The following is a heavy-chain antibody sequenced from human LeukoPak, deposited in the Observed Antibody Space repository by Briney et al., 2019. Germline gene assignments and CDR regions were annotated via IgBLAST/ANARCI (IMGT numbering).Heavy chain of an antibody. D-gene: IGHD5-18*01. Sequence: GGSLRLSCAASGFTFSGYWMNWVRQAPGKGLEWVANIKKEGSEKYYVDSVKGRFTISRDNAKNSLYLQMNSLRADDTAVYYCARVDTAMVPSGYWGQGTLVTVSS. CDR3: ARVDTAMVPSGY. CDR1: GFTFSGYW. J-gene: IGHJ4*02. V-gene: IGHV3-7*03. CDR2: IKKEGSEK.